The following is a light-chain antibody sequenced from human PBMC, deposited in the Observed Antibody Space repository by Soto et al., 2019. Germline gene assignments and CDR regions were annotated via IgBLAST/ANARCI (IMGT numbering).Light chain of an antibody. J-gene: IGLJ2*01. CDR1: SGHSNYA. CDR2: LNSDGSH. Sequence: QLVLTQSPSASASLGASVKLTCTLSSGHSNYAIAWHQQQPEKGPRFLMKLNSDGSHSKGDGIPDRLSGSSSGAERYLTVAARQSEDEAEYYCQTWVTGIHIFGGGTKLTVL. CDR3: QTWVTGIHI. V-gene: IGLV4-69*01.